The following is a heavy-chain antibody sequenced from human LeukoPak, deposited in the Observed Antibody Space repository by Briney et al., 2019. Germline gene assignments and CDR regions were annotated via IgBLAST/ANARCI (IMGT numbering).Heavy chain of an antibody. CDR2: TYYRSKWYN. CDR1: GDSVSSNSAA. CDR3: ARGIAVAGIRETGGWFDP. V-gene: IGHV6-1*01. J-gene: IGHJ5*02. Sequence: SQTLSLTCAISGDSVSSNSAAWNWIRQSPSRGFEWLGRTYYRSKWYNDYAVSVKSRITINPDTSKNQFSLQLNSVTPEDTAVYYCARGIAVAGIRETGGWFDPWGQGTLVTVSS. D-gene: IGHD6-19*01.